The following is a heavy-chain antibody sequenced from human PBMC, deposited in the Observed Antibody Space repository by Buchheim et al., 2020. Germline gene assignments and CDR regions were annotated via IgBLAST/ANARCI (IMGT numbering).Heavy chain of an antibody. V-gene: IGHV3-48*03. D-gene: IGHD5-18*01. CDR3: ASTGYSYGSDAFDI. CDR1: GFTFSSYG. Sequence: EVQLVESGGDLVQPGGSLRLSCAASGFTFSSYGMNWVRQAPGKGLEWISYISSSGSTIYYADSVKGRFTISRDNAKNSLYLQMNSLRAEDTAVYYCASTGYSYGSDAFDIWGQGT. J-gene: IGHJ3*02. CDR2: ISSSGSTI.